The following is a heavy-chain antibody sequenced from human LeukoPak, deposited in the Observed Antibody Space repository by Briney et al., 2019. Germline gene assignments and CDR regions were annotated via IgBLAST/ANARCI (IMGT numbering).Heavy chain of an antibody. CDR2: INHSGST. CDR3: ARGGTYYDSSAYYYSPFDY. J-gene: IGHJ4*02. D-gene: IGHD3-22*01. Sequence: PSETLSLTCAVYGGSFSTYYWNWIRQPPGKGLEWIGEINHSGSTNYNPSLKSRVTISVDTSKNQFSLKLSSVTAADPAVYYCARGGTYYDSSAYYYSPFDYWGQGTLVTVSS. V-gene: IGHV4-34*01. CDR1: GGSFSTYY.